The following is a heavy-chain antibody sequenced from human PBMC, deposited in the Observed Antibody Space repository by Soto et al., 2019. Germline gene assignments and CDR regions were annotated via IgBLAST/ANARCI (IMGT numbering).Heavy chain of an antibody. D-gene: IGHD4-4*01. CDR3: ARGRDDYNAWYVHL. Sequence: SETLSLTCTFSVGSISTYYWNCIRHPPGKGLEWIGYLYYGGSTNYNPSLESRVTISLDTSKNQISLKLSSVTAADTAVYYCARGRDDYNAWYVHLWGRGSLVTVSS. CDR1: VGSISTYY. CDR2: LYYGGST. V-gene: IGHV4-59*01. J-gene: IGHJ2*01.